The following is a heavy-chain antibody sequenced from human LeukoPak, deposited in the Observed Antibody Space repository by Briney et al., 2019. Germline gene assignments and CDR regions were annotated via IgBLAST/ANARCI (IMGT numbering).Heavy chain of an antibody. Sequence: GGSLRLSCAASGFTFSSYSMSWVRQAPGKGLEWVSSISSSSSYIYYADSVKGRFTISRDNAKNSLYLQMNSLRAEDTAVYYCARDTAYGDGAFDIWGQGTMVTVSS. CDR1: GFTFSSYS. CDR2: ISSSSSYI. V-gene: IGHV3-21*01. J-gene: IGHJ3*02. D-gene: IGHD4-17*01. CDR3: ARDTAYGDGAFDI.